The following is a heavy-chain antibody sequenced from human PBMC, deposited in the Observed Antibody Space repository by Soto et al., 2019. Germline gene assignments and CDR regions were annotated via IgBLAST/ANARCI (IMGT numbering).Heavy chain of an antibody. V-gene: IGHV4-39*01. Sequence: QLQLQESGPGLVKPSETLSLTCTVSGGSISSSSYYWGWIRQPPGKGLEWIGSIYYSGSTYYNPSLTSRGTISLDTSTNQSSRTLSSVAAEDPAVYYCARQSAVAGNWFDPWGQGTLVTVSS. D-gene: IGHD6-19*01. CDR3: ARQSAVAGNWFDP. CDR2: IYYSGST. CDR1: GGSISSSSYY. J-gene: IGHJ5*02.